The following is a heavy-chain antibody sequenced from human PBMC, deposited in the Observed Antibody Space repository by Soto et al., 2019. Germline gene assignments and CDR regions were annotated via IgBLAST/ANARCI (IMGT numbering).Heavy chain of an antibody. J-gene: IGHJ4*02. CDR3: AGEYYYDSSGYYVPYDY. Sequence: QVQLVQSGAEVKKPGSSVKVSCKASGGTFSSYAISWVRQAPGQGLEWMGGIIPIFGTANYAQKFQGRVTITADESTRTAYMELSSLRSEDTAVYYCAGEYYYDSSGYYVPYDYWGQGTLVTVSS. CDR2: IIPIFGTA. D-gene: IGHD3-22*01. CDR1: GGTFSSYA. V-gene: IGHV1-69*01.